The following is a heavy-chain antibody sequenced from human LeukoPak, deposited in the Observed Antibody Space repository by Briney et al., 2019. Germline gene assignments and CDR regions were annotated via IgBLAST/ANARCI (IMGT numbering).Heavy chain of an antibody. CDR2: IQEDGSGE. CDR3: TRGGGDL. CDR1: GITFSNAW. J-gene: IGHJ4*01. Sequence: GGSLRLSCAASGITFSNAWMTWVRQAPGKGLEWVAMIQEDGSGETYVDSVQGRFTIFRDNAKNSLYLQMHSLRVEDTSVYYCTRGGGDLWGQGTLVTVSS. D-gene: IGHD2-21*02. V-gene: IGHV3-7*01.